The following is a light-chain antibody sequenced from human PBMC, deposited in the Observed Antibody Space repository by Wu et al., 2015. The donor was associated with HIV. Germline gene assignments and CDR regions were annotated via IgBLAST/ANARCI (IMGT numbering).Light chain of an antibody. V-gene: IGKV3-15*01. J-gene: IGKJ4*01. Sequence: EIVMTQSPATLSVSPGERATLSCRASQSVSSNLAWYQQKPGQAPRLLIYGASTRATGIPARFSGSGSGTEFTLTISSLQSEDFAVYYCQHYNNWPPLTFGGGPRWRSN. CDR1: QSVSSN. CDR3: QHYNNWPPLT. CDR2: GAS.